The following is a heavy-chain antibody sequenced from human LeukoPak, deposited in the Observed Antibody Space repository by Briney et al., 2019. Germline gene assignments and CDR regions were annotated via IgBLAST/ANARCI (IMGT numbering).Heavy chain of an antibody. D-gene: IGHD6-19*01. CDR1: GYSFSSSW. V-gene: IGHV5-51*01. Sequence: GESLKISCKGSGYSFSSSWIGWVRQMPGKGLEWMGITYPGDSDTKYSPSFQGQVTISVDKSISTAYLQWSSLKASDTAMYYCARLRGWFEVRAFDVWGQGTMVTVSS. CDR2: TYPGDSDT. J-gene: IGHJ3*01. CDR3: ARLRGWFEVRAFDV.